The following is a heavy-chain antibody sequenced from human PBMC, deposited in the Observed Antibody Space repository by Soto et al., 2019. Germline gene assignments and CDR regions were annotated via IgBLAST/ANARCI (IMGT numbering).Heavy chain of an antibody. CDR2: IKSKTDGGTT. CDR1: GFTFSNAW. CDR3: TTDARIVDY. V-gene: IGHV3-15*07. D-gene: IGHD2-15*01. J-gene: IGHJ4*02. Sequence: GGSRRLCCAASGFTFSNAWMNCVRQGPGKGLEWVGRIKSKTDGGTTDYAAPVKGRCTISRDDSKNTPYLQMNSLKTEDTAVYYCTTDARIVDYWGQGTLVTVSS.